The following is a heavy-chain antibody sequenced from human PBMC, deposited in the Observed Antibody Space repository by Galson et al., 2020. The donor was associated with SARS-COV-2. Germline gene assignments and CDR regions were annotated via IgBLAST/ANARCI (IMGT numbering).Heavy chain of an antibody. J-gene: IGHJ6*02. V-gene: IGHV4-31*03. Sequence: ASETLSLTCTVSGGSISSGGYYWSWIRPHPGKGLEWIGYIYYSGSTYYNPSLKSRVTISVDTSKNQFYLKLSSVTAADTAVYYCARDSPGADGMDVWGQGTTVTVSS. CDR1: GGSISSGGYY. CDR2: IYYSGST. CDR3: ARDSPGADGMDV.